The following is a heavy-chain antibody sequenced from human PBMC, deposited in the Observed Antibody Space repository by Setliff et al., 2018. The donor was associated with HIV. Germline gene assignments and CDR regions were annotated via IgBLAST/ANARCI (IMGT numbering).Heavy chain of an antibody. V-gene: IGHV1-18*01. CDR2: ISPFDGNT. Sequence: ASVKVSCKASGYNFFSYGISWVRQAPGQGLEWMGWISPFDGNTDYAQNVQDRVTMTTDTSTSTVYMVLMRLRSDDTAVYYCARVPGDYGDNPIDYWGQGTLVTVSS. D-gene: IGHD4-17*01. J-gene: IGHJ4*02. CDR3: ARVPGDYGDNPIDY. CDR1: GYNFFSYG.